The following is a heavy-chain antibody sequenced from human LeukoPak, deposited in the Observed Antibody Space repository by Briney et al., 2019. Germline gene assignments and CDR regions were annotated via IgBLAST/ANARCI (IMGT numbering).Heavy chain of an antibody. CDR2: IRPYSGNT. D-gene: IGHD3-22*01. CDR3: ARDVEMYYDSSAYGDY. CDR1: GYTFTSYG. J-gene: IGHJ4*02. Sequence: ASVKVSCKASGYTFTSYGISWVRQAPGQGLEWMGWIRPYSGNTNYAQRLQGRVTMTTDTSTSTAYMELRSLRSDDTAIYYCARDVEMYYDSSAYGDYWGQGTLVTVSS. V-gene: IGHV1-18*01.